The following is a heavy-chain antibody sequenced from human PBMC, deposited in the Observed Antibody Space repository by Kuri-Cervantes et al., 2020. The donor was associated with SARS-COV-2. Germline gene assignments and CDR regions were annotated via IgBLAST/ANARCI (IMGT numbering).Heavy chain of an antibody. J-gene: IGHJ4*02. D-gene: IGHD2-15*01. V-gene: IGHV3-7*01. Sequence: GGSLRLSCAASGFTFSDYAMHWVRQAPGKGLEWVANIKQDGSEKYYVDSVKGRFTISRDNAKNSLYLQMNSLRAEDTAVYYCAREAFGYCSGGSCYSHYWGQGTLVTVSS. CDR2: IKQDGSEK. CDR1: GFTFSDYA. CDR3: AREAFGYCSGGSCYSHY.